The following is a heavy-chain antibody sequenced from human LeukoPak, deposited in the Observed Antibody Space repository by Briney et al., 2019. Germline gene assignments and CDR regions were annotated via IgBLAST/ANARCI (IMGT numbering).Heavy chain of an antibody. Sequence: ASVKVSCKASGYTFTGYYMHWVRQAPGQGLEWMGWINPNSGGTNYAQKFQGWVTMTRDTSISTAYMELSRLRSDDTAVYYCARDPLAYCGGDCVYGMDVWSQGTTVTVSS. CDR2: INPNSGGT. CDR3: ARDPLAYCGGDCVYGMDV. J-gene: IGHJ6*02. CDR1: GYTFTGYY. V-gene: IGHV1-2*04. D-gene: IGHD2-21*02.